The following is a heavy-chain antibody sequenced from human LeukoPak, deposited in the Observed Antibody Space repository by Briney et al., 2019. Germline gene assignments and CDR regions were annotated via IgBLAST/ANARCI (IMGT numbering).Heavy chain of an antibody. V-gene: IGHV3-15*01. J-gene: IGHJ4*02. CDR3: LGGWYVDY. D-gene: IGHD6-19*01. CDR1: GFTFGNYA. Sequence: GGSLRLSCAGSGFTFGNYAMTWVRQAPGKGLEWVGRIKSKTDGGTTDYAAPVKGRFTISRDDSKNTLYLQMNSLKTEDTAVYYCLGGWYVDYWGQGTLVTVSS. CDR2: IKSKTDGGTT.